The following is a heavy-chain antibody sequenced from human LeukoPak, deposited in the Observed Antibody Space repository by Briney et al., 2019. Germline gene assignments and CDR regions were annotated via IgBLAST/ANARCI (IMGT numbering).Heavy chain of an antibody. Sequence: SSVKVSCKASGGTFTSYAISWVRQAPGQGLEWMGRIIPIFGTANYAQKFQGRVTITTDESTSTAYMELSSLRSEDTAVYYCAMTPNTVTTPAYYFDYWGQGTLVTVSS. J-gene: IGHJ4*02. CDR3: AMTPNTVTTPAYYFDY. D-gene: IGHD4-11*01. CDR1: GGTFTSYA. V-gene: IGHV1-69*05. CDR2: IIPIFGTA.